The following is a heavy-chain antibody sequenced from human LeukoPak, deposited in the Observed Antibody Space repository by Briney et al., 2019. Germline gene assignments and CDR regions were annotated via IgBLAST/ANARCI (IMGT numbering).Heavy chain of an antibody. D-gene: IGHD2-8*01. CDR2: INAYNGNT. V-gene: IGHV1-18*01. CDR3: ARGVVLMVYAASAFDI. CDR1: GYTFTSYG. J-gene: IGHJ3*02. Sequence: GASVKVSCKASGYTFTSYGISWVRQAPGQGLEWMGWINAYNGNTNYAQKLQGRVTMTTDTSTSTAYMELRSLRSDDTAVYYCARGVVLMVYAASAFDIWGQGTMVTVSS.